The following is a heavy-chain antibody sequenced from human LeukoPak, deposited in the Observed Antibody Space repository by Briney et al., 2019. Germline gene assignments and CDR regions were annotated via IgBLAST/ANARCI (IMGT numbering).Heavy chain of an antibody. CDR3: ARDSLGLQGTPGYFDY. CDR2: IYYSGST. CDR1: GGSISSGGYY. D-gene: IGHD3/OR15-3a*01. V-gene: IGHV4-31*03. J-gene: IGHJ4*02. Sequence: SQTLSLTCTVSGGSISSGGYYWSWIRQHPGKGLEWIGYIYYSGSTYYNPSLKSRVTISVDTSKNQFTLKLSSVTAADTAVYYCARDSLGLQGTPGYFDYWGQGTLVTVSS.